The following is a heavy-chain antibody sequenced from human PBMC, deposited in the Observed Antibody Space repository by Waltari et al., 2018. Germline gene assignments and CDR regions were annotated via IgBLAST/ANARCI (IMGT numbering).Heavy chain of an antibody. CDR2: ISSSGSTI. CDR3: ARDTRSVVGPAAPFRVRFDY. Sequence: EVQLVESGGGLVQPGGSLRLSCAASGFTFSSYEMNWVRQAPGKGLEWVSYISSSGSTIDNADSGKGRFTMSRDNAKNSLYLQRNSLRAEDMAVYYCARDTRSVVGPAAPFRVRFDYWGQGTLVTVSS. V-gene: IGHV3-48*03. D-gene: IGHD2-2*01. CDR1: GFTFSSYE. J-gene: IGHJ4*02.